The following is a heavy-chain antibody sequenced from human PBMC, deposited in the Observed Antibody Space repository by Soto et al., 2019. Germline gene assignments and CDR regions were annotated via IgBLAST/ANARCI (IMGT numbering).Heavy chain of an antibody. V-gene: IGHV5-51*01. CDR2: IYPGDSDT. CDR1: GYSFTSYW. J-gene: IGHJ4*02. CDR3: ASQAVSEWYYFDY. Sequence: GESLKISCKGSGYSFTSYWIAWVRQMPGKGLEWMGIIYPGDSDTRYNTSFQGQVTISADKSISTAYLQWSSLKASDTAMYYCASQAVSEWYYFDYWGQGTLVTVSS. D-gene: IGHD6-19*01.